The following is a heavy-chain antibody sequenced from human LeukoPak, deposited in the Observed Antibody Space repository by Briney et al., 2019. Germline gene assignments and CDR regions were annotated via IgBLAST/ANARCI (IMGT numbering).Heavy chain of an antibody. CDR1: GGSISSYY. Sequence: PSETLSLTCTVSGGSISSYYWSWIRQPPGKGLEWIGYIYYSGSTNYNPSLKSRVTISVDTSKNQFSLKLSSVTAADTAVYYCARHTGTLRNYDKGPYAFDIWGQGTMVTVSS. D-gene: IGHD3-22*01. CDR3: ARHTGTLRNYDKGPYAFDI. V-gene: IGHV4-59*08. J-gene: IGHJ3*02. CDR2: IYYSGST.